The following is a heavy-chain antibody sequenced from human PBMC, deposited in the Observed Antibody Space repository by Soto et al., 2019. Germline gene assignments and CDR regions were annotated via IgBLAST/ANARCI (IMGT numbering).Heavy chain of an antibody. D-gene: IGHD5-12*01. V-gene: IGHV1-69*13. J-gene: IGHJ6*02. CDR3: ARESGSSGYDPTYYYYYGMDV. Sequence: SVKVSCKASGGTFSSYAISWVRQAPGQGLEWMGGIIPIFGTANYAQKFQGRVTITADESTSTAYMELSSLRSEDTAVYYCARESGSSGYDPTYYYYYGMDVWGQGTTVTVSS. CDR2: IIPIFGTA. CDR1: GGTFSSYA.